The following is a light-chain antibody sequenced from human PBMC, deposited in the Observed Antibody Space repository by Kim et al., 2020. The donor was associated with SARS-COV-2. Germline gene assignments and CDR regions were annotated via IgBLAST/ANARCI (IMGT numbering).Light chain of an antibody. CDR1: KLGDKY. J-gene: IGLJ2*01. V-gene: IGLV3-1*01. Sequence: SYELTQPPSVSVSPGQTASITCSGDKLGDKYACWYQQKPGQSPVLVIYQDSKRPSGIPERCSGSNSGNTATLTISGTQAMDEADYYCQAWDSSIVVFGGG. CDR3: QAWDSSIVV. CDR2: QDS.